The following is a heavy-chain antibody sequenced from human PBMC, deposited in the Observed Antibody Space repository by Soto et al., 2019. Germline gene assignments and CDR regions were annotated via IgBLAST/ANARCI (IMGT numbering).Heavy chain of an antibody. V-gene: IGHV5-51*01. D-gene: IGHD4-17*01. CDR2: IYPGDSDT. CDR3: ARTDYEETYYYYYGMDV. CDR1: GYSFTSYW. J-gene: IGHJ6*02. Sequence: GESQKISCKGSGYSFTSYWIGWVRQMPGKGLEWMGIIYPGDSDTRYSPSFQGQVTISADKSISTAYLQWSSLKASDTAMYYCARTDYEETYYYYYGMDVWGQGTRVTV.